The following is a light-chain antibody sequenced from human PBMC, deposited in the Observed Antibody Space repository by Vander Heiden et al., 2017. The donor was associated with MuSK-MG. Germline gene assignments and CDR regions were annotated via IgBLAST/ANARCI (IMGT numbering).Light chain of an antibody. J-gene: IGLJ1*01. CDR3: SSYTNTNTRYV. CDR2: DVS. Sequence: QSALTQPASVSGSPGQSITISCTGTRRDIGAYNYVSWYQQYPGKAPKLIIHDVSNRPSGVSIRFSGSKSGNTASLTISGLQAEDEADYYCSSYTNTNTRYVFGAGTKVTVL. V-gene: IGLV2-14*01. CDR1: RRDIGAYNY.